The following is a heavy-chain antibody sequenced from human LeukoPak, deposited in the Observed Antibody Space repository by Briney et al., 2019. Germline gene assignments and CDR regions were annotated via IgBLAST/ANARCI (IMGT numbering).Heavy chain of an antibody. J-gene: IGHJ6*02. Sequence: ASVKVSCTASGYTFISYAIHWVRQAPGQRLEWMGWINTANGNTKYSQKFQGRVTITRDTSASTAYMELSSLRSEDTAVYYCARDPSGFWSGYYLGMDVWGQGTTVTVSS. CDR3: ARDPSGFWSGYYLGMDV. D-gene: IGHD3-3*01. V-gene: IGHV1-3*04. CDR2: INTANGNT. CDR1: GYTFISYA.